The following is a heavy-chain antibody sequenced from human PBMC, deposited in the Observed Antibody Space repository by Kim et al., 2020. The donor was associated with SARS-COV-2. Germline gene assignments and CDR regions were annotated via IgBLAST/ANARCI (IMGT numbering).Heavy chain of an antibody. CDR3: TTSGTNAFDI. CDR1: GFSFSTYN. Sequence: LSLSCAASGFSFSTYNMNWVRQAPGKGLEWVSFITSSSSNIYYADSVKGRFTISRDNAKNSLYLHMNSLRAEDTAVYYCTTSGTNAFDIWGLGTMLIVSS. V-gene: IGHV3-21*06. CDR2: ITSSSSNI. J-gene: IGHJ3*02.